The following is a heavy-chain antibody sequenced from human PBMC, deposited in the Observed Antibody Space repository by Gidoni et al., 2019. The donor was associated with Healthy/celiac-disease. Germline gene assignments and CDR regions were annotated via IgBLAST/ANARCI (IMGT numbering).Heavy chain of an antibody. CDR1: GFTFSSYG. D-gene: IGHD6-13*01. CDR2: IWYDGSNK. Sequence: QVQLVESGGGVVQPGRSLRLSCAASGFTFSSYGMHWVRQAPGKGLEWVAVIWYDGSNKYYADSVKGRFTISRDNSKNTLYLQMNSLRAEDTAVYYCARDGGNHLAADEKVGMDVWGQGTTVTVSS. V-gene: IGHV3-33*01. CDR3: ARDGGNHLAADEKVGMDV. J-gene: IGHJ6*02.